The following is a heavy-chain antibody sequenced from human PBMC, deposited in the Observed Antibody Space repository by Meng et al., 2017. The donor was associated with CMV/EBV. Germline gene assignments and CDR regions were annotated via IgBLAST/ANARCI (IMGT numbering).Heavy chain of an antibody. CDR3: ARHEHWDAFDI. J-gene: IGHJ3*02. CDR2: ISYDGSNK. D-gene: IGHD3-3*02. Sequence: GESLKISCAASGFTFSSYAMHWVRQAPGKGLEWVAVISYDGSNKYYADSVKGRFAISRDNAKNSLYLQMNSLRAEDTAVYYCARHEHWDAFDIWGQGTMVTVSS. V-gene: IGHV3-30*09. CDR1: GFTFSSYA.